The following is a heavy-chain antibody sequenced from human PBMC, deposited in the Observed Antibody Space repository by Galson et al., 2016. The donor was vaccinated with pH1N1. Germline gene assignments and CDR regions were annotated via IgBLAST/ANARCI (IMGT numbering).Heavy chain of an antibody. CDR3: ARHIAAAGTFYFDY. D-gene: IGHD6-13*01. Sequence: ETLSLTCAVSGASISAYYWSWLRQPPGRGLEWIGEIHHSGTTNYNPSLKSRVTISVDTSKNQFSLNLSSVTAADTAVYYCARHIAAAGTFYFDYWGQGTLVTVSS. V-gene: IGHV4-34*01. CDR2: IHHSGTT. CDR1: GASISAYY. J-gene: IGHJ4*02.